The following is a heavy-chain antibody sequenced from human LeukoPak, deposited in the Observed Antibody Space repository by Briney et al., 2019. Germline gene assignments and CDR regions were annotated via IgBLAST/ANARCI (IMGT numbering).Heavy chain of an antibody. CDR1: RFTFDTYA. CDR3: AKQSRPRGTRTDFVF. D-gene: IGHD2-8*01. V-gene: IGHV3-23*01. CDR2: ISGSGGRT. J-gene: IGHJ4*02. Sequence: GGSLRLSSAASRFTFDTYAMSWVRQAPGKGLGWGTVISGSGGRTYYAHCVKGRFTISTDNSKNTLYLQMSSLTAEDTGVYYCAKQSRPRGTRTDFVFWGQGTLVTVSS.